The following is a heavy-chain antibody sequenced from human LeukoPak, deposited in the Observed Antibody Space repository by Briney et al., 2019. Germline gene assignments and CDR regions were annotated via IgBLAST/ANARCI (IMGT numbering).Heavy chain of an antibody. V-gene: IGHV1-18*01. CDR3: ARVLRYDFWSAYYFDY. J-gene: IGHJ4*02. CDR2: INTYNGNT. D-gene: IGHD3-3*01. CDR1: GYTFNSYD. Sequence: GASVKVSCKASGYTFNSYDISWVRQAPGQGLEWMAWINTYNGNTNYALKVQVRATMTTDTATSTGYMELRSLRADDTAVYYCARVLRYDFWSAYYFDYWGQGTLVTVSS.